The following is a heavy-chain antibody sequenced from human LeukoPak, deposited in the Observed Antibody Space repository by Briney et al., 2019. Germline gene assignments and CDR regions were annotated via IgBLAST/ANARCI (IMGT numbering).Heavy chain of an antibody. J-gene: IGHJ4*02. V-gene: IGHV3-21*01. CDR2: ISSSSSYI. CDR3: ARDHRGYYDSSGQFDY. Sequence: VGSLRLSCAASGFTFSSYSMNWVRQAPGKGLEWVSSISSSSSYIYYADSVKGRFTISRDNAKNSLYLQMNSLRAEDTAVYYCARDHRGYYDSSGQFDYWGQGTLVTVSS. D-gene: IGHD3-22*01. CDR1: GFTFSSYS.